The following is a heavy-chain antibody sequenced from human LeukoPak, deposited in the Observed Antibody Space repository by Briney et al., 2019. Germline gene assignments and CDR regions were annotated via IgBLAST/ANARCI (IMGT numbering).Heavy chain of an antibody. V-gene: IGHV4-34*01. J-gene: IGHJ4*02. CDR1: DRSFRGYY. D-gene: IGHD3-22*01. CDR3: ARGQYYDSSGYYYVY. Sequence: PSETLSLTGAVYDRSFRGYYWSWIGKPPGKGLKGMGEVNHSGNTNYNPSLKSRVTISVDTSKNQFSLKLSSVTAADTAVYYCARGQYYDSSGYYYVYWGQGTLVTVSS. CDR2: VNHSGNT.